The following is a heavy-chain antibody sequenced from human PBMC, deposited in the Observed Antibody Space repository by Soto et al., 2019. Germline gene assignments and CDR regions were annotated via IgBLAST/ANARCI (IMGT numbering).Heavy chain of an antibody. D-gene: IGHD5-18*01. CDR3: ARIPVDTYMIYWFDP. V-gene: IGHV4-61*08. Sequence: QVQLQESGPGLVRPSETLSLTCTVSGGSVSSGDYYWTWIRQPPGKGLEWICYVYYGGSTNYNPSLKSRVSISVETAKNQFSLRLSSVTAADTDVYYCARIPVDTYMIYWFDPWGQGILVTVSS. CDR2: VYYGGST. CDR1: GGSVSSGDYY. J-gene: IGHJ5*02.